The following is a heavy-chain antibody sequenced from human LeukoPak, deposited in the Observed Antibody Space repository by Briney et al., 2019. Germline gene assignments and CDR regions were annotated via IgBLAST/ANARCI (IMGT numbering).Heavy chain of an antibody. Sequence: SETLSLTCAVSGASISGTDWWSWVRQPPGKGLEWIGEIYHTGSTNYNPSLESRVTIPVDKSKSHFSLKVTSVTAADTAIYYCARVVGNTNFDSWGQGALVTVSS. CDR1: GASISGTDW. J-gene: IGHJ4*02. V-gene: IGHV4-4*02. CDR2: IYHTGST. D-gene: IGHD2-21*01. CDR3: ARVVGNTNFDS.